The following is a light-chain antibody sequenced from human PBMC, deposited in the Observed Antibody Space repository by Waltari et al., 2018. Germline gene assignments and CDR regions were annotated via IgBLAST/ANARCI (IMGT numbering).Light chain of an antibody. CDR3: QQYNDWPRT. J-gene: IGKJ1*01. Sequence: EIVMTQSPGTLSMSPGESATLSCRASQSIKTNLAWYQQKPGQSPRLVIYAASTRATGRPARFSGSGSGTEFTLTISSLQSEDVAVYYCQQYNDWPRTFGQGTKVEIK. V-gene: IGKV3-15*01. CDR1: QSIKTN. CDR2: AAS.